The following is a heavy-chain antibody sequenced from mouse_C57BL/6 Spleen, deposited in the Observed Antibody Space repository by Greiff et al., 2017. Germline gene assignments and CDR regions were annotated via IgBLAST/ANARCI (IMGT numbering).Heavy chain of an antibody. J-gene: IGHJ1*03. D-gene: IGHD1-1*01. V-gene: IGHV5-2*01. CDR3: ARRSPDYYGSSYWYFDV. CDR1: EYEFPSHD. CDR2: INSDGGST. Sequence: EVQLVESGGGLVQPGESLKLSCESNEYEFPSHDMSWVRKTPAKRLELVAAINSDGGSTYYPDTMERRFIISRDNTKKTLYLQMSSLRSEATALYYCARRSPDYYGSSYWYFDVWGTGTTVTVSS.